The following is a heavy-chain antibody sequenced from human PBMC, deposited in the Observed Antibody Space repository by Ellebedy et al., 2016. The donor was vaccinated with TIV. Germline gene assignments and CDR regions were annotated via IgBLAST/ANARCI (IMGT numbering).Heavy chain of an antibody. CDR2: ISSSGSTI. Sequence: PGGSLRLSCAASGFTFSSYEMNWVRQAPGKGLEWVSYISSSGSTIYYADSVKGRFTISRDNAKNSLYLQMNSLRAEDTAVYYCARAGFRGWLQSPDYWGQGTLVTVSS. CDR3: ARAGFRGWLQSPDY. V-gene: IGHV3-48*03. CDR1: GFTFSSYE. J-gene: IGHJ4*02. D-gene: IGHD5-24*01.